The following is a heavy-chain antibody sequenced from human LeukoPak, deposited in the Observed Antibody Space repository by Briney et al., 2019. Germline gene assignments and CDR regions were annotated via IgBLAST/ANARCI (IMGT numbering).Heavy chain of an antibody. D-gene: IGHD3-16*02. CDR3: ARGPATYDYVWGSYRSTSTTFDY. Sequence: PSETLSLTCAVYGGSFSGYYWSWIRQPPGKGLEWIGEINHSGSTNYNPSLKSRVTISVDTSKNQLSLKLSSVTAADTAVYYCARGPATYDYVWGSYRSTSTTFDYWGQGTLVTVSS. J-gene: IGHJ4*02. CDR2: INHSGST. V-gene: IGHV4-34*01. CDR1: GGSFSGYY.